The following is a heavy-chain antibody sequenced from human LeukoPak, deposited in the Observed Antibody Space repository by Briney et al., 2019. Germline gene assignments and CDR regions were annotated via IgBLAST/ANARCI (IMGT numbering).Heavy chain of an antibody. CDR3: ARDRELGIFDY. J-gene: IGHJ4*02. Sequence: PSETLSLTCTVSGGSISSYYWSWIRQPPGKGLECMGYIYYSGSTNYNPSLKSRVTISVDTSKNQFSLKLTSVTAADTAVYYCARDRELGIFDYWGQGTLVTVSS. V-gene: IGHV4-59*01. CDR1: GGSISSYY. D-gene: IGHD7-27*01. CDR2: IYYSGST.